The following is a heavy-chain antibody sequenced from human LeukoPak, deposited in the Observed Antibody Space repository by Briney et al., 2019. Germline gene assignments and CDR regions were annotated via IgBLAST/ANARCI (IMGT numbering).Heavy chain of an antibody. V-gene: IGHV4-39*01. CDR1: GVFIRSSSDF. Sequence: PSETLTLTCNVSGVFIRSSSDFWGWIRQPPGKGLEWLGNVYYSGATYYNPSFKSRVTISVDTSKNQVSLKLSSVTAADTAVYYCARQFASGSCNFWGQGILVTVSS. J-gene: IGHJ4*02. D-gene: IGHD3-10*01. CDR2: VYYSGAT. CDR3: ARQFASGSCNF.